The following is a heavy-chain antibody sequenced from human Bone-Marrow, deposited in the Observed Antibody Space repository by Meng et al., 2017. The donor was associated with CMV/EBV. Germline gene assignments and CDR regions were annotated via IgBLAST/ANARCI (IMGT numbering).Heavy chain of an antibody. J-gene: IGHJ5*02. V-gene: IGHV3-23*01. Sequence: GESLKISCAASGLTFTSFVMSWVRQAPGRGLDWVSAISGGGGGTYYADSVKGRFTISRDNSKNTLYLQMNSLRAEDTAVYYCARNTLLGFDPWGQGTLVTVSS. CDR2: ISGGGGGT. CDR1: GLTFTSFV. CDR3: ARNTLLGFDP.